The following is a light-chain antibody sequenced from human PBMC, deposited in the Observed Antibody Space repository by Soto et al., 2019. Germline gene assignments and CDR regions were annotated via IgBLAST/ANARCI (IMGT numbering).Light chain of an antibody. CDR1: NSDVGSYNL. V-gene: IGLV2-23*03. CDR3: CSYAGSNTFSYV. J-gene: IGLJ1*01. Sequence: QSALTQPASVSGSPGQSITISCTGTNSDVGSYNLVSWYQQHPGKAPKLMIYEGSKRPSGVSNRFSGPTSGNTASLTISGLQAEDEADYYCCSYAGSNTFSYVFGTGTKLTVL. CDR2: EGS.